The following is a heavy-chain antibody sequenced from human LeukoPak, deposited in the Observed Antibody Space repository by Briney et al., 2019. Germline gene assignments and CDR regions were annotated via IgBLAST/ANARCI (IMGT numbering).Heavy chain of an antibody. V-gene: IGHV3-30-3*01. J-gene: IGHJ5*02. CDR2: ISDDGSKE. CDR1: GFTFSSYA. D-gene: IGHD3-10*01. Sequence: PGGSPRLSCAASGFTFSSYAMHWVRQAPGKGLEWVAIISDDGSKEYYADSVKGRFTISRDNSKNTLNLQMNILRAEYTAVYYCARDRPVGYSSGSSNWFDPWGQGTLVTVSS. CDR3: ARDRPVGYSSGSSNWFDP.